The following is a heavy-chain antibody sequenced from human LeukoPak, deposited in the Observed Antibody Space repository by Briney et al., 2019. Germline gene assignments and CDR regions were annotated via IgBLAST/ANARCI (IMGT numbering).Heavy chain of an antibody. J-gene: IGHJ6*03. CDR3: ARDGLIAVAGTPSYYYYYYMDV. CDR2: IYTSGST. Sequence: SETLSLTCTVSGGSISSYYWSWIRQPAGKGLEWIGRIYTSGSTNYNPSLKSRVTMSVDTSTKQFSLKMSSVTAADTAVYYCARDGLIAVAGTPSYYYYYYMDVWGKGTTVTVSS. CDR1: GGSISSYY. V-gene: IGHV4-4*07. D-gene: IGHD6-19*01.